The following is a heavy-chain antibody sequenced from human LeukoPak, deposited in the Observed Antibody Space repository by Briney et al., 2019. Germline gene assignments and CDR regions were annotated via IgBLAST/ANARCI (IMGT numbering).Heavy chain of an antibody. CDR1: GFTFGDHA. V-gene: IGHV3-49*04. D-gene: IGHD3-22*01. CDR3: TTPYYYDSSGCYFFDN. J-gene: IGHJ4*02. CDR2: IRSKAYGGTT. Sequence: TGGSLRLSCTASGFTFGDHAMSWVRQAPGKGLEWVGFIRSKAYGGTTEYAASVKGRFTISRDDSKSIAYLQMNSLKIEDTAVYYCTTPYYYDSSGCYFFDNWGQGTLVTVSS.